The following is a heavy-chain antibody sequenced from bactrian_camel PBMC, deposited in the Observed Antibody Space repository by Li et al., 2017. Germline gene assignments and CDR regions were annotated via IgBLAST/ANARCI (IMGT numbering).Heavy chain of an antibody. V-gene: IGHV3S53*01. CDR1: GYARC. CDR2: IGHDGIT. D-gene: IGHD2*01. Sequence: HVQLVESGGGSVQAGGSLRLSCVASGYARCMGWFRQAPGKERERVATIGHDGITTYTDSVKGRFTIDKDYANNTVYLEMGSLRPEDTAVYYCAADLRDSGIWSTRSCWRDYANWGQGTQVT. CDR3: AADLRDSGIWSTRSCWRDYAN. J-gene: IGHJ4*01.